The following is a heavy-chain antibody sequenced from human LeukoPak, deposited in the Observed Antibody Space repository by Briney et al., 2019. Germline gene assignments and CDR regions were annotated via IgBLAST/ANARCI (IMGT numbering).Heavy chain of an antibody. CDR1: GYSFTSYW. V-gene: IGHV5-51*01. CDR2: IYPGDLRV. Sequence: GESLKISCQGFGYSFTSYWIGWVRQMPGKGMEWMGVIYPGDLRVRYNPSFQGQVTISVDKSTNTAYLQWVSLRASDSAMYYCACRDLTSTWSFPWGQGTLVTVSS. J-gene: IGHJ5*02. D-gene: IGHD6-13*01. CDR3: ACRDLTSTWSFP.